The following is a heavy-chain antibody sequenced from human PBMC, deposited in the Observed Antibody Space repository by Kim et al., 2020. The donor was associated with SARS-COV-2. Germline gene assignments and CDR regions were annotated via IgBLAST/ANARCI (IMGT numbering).Heavy chain of an antibody. D-gene: IGHD6-13*01. V-gene: IGHV3-30*18. CDR2: ISYDGSNK. CDR3: AKDRDSSSWFPKYFQH. CDR1: GFTFSSYG. J-gene: IGHJ1*01. Sequence: SLRLSCAASGFTFSSYGMHWVRQAPGKGLEWVAVISYDGSNKYYADSVKGRFTISRDNSKNTLYLQMNSLRAEDTAVYYCAKDRDSSSWFPKYFQHWGQGTLVTVSS.